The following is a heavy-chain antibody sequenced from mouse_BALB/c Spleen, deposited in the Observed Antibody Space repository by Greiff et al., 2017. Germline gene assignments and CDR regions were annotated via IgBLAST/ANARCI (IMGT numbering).Heavy chain of an antibody. CDR3: ARDQEVRRGYYFDY. V-gene: IGHV2-9*02. Sequence: VKLMESGPGLVAPSQSLSITCTVSGFSLTSYGVHWVRQPPGKGLEWLGVIWAGGSTNYNSALMSRLSISKDNSKSQVFLKMNSLQTDDTAMYYCARDQEVRRGYYFDYWGQGTTLTVSS. CDR2: IWAGGST. CDR1: GFSLTSYG. J-gene: IGHJ2*01. D-gene: IGHD2-14*01.